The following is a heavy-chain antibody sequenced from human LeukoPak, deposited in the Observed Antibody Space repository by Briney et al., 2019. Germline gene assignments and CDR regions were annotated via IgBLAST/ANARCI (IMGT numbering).Heavy chain of an antibody. CDR2: IYYSGST. Sequence: SETLSLTCTVSGGSISGYYWSWIRQPPGKGLEWIGYIYYSGSTNYNPSLKSRVTISVDTSKNQFSLKLSSVTAADTAVYYCARGREWEPKVFDYWGQGTLVTASS. CDR3: ARGREWEPKVFDY. J-gene: IGHJ4*02. V-gene: IGHV4-59*01. D-gene: IGHD1-26*01. CDR1: GGSISGYY.